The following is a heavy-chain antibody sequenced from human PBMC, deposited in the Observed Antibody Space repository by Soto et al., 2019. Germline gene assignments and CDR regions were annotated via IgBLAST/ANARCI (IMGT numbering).Heavy chain of an antibody. D-gene: IGHD5-12*01. V-gene: IGHV4-59*01. CDR2: IYYSGST. Sequence: SETLSLTCTVSGGSISSYYWSWIRQPPGKGLEWIGYIYYSGSTNYNPSLKSRVTISVDTSKNQFSLKLSSVTAADTAVYYCARDGYNSVYFDYWGQGTLVTVSS. CDR3: ARDGYNSVYFDY. CDR1: GGSISSYY. J-gene: IGHJ4*02.